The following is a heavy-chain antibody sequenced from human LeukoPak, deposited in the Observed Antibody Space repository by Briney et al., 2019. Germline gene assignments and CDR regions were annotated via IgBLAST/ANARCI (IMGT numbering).Heavy chain of an antibody. D-gene: IGHD3-10*01. CDR1: NGSISIYDSY. Sequence: SQTLSLTCTVPNGSISIYDSYWSWIRLTPGKRLDWLSYIYYGGSTDSTPSLKSRVTISVDTSKNQFSLRLTSVTAADTAVYYCARVSRGGSGSGAFDIWGQGTMVTVSS. V-gene: IGHV4-30-4*01. J-gene: IGHJ3*02. CDR2: IYYGGST. CDR3: ARVSRGGSGSGAFDI.